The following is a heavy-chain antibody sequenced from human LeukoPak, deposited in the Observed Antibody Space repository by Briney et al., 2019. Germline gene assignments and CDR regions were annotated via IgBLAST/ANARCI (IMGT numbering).Heavy chain of an antibody. CDR1: GGSFSGYY. Sequence: SETLSLTCAVYGGSFSGYYWSWIRQPPGKGLEWIGEINHSGSTNYNPSLKSRVTISVDTSKNQFSLKLSSVTAADTAVYYCARSKYSSSSPYFDYWGQGTLVTVSS. CDR2: INHSGST. V-gene: IGHV4-34*01. CDR3: ARSKYSSSSPYFDY. J-gene: IGHJ4*02. D-gene: IGHD6-6*01.